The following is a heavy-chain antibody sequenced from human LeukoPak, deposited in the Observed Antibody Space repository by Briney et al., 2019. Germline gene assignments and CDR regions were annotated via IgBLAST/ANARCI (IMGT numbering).Heavy chain of an antibody. CDR2: ISSSSSYI. D-gene: IGHD1-26*01. J-gene: IGHJ6*03. CDR3: ARDPYSGNYGAYYYYYMDV. V-gene: IGHV3-21*06. Sequence: GGSLRLSCAAPGFTFSGYSMNWVRQAPGKGLEWVSSISSSSSYIYYADSVKGRFTISRDNAKNSLYLQMDSLRVEDTAVYYCARDPYSGNYGAYYYYYMDVWGKGTTVTISS. CDR1: GFTFSGYS.